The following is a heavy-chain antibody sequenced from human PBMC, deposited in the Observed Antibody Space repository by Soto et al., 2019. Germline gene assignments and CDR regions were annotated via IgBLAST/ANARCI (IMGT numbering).Heavy chain of an antibody. D-gene: IGHD3-22*01. J-gene: IGHJ4*02. CDR1: GSLFSSYP. CDR3: AMGGSGYTWINEF. V-gene: IGHV1-69*01. Sequence: QEQLVQSGAEVKKPGASVKVSCKASGSLFSSYPISWVRQVPGQGLEWMGGIIPVFQTAYYTQRCQGRVTISAEESTNTAYREMSSLRSEDTAINYCAMGGSGYTWINEFCGQRTLVTVSS. CDR2: IIPVFQTA.